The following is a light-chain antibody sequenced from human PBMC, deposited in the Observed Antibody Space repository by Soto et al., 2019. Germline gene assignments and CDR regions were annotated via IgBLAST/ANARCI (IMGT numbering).Light chain of an antibody. CDR3: QYYNTWPAT. J-gene: IGKJ1*01. CDR2: AAS. Sequence: EIELTQSPSTLSVSTGDKVSLSCRANQTISNMLAWYQQKPGQAPRLLIYAASDWATGVSVRFSGSGSETEFTLTINGLQSEDFATYYCQYYNTWPATFGRGTKVDIK. CDR1: QTISNM. V-gene: IGKV3-15*01.